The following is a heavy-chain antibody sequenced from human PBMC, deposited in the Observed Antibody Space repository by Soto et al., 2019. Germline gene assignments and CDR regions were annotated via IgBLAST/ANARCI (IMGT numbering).Heavy chain of an antibody. V-gene: IGHV3-30-3*01. CDR1: GFTFSSYA. CDR3: ATDYYRVNSGYGFSRDV. Sequence: QVQLVESGGGVVQPGRSLRLSCAASGFTFSSYAMHWVRQAPGKGLEGVAVISYDGRNKYYADSVKGRFTISRDNSKNTLYLKRKSLRDEDTAGYYDATDYYRVNSGYGFSRDVWGQGTTVTVSS. J-gene: IGHJ6*02. CDR2: ISYDGRNK. D-gene: IGHD5-12*01.